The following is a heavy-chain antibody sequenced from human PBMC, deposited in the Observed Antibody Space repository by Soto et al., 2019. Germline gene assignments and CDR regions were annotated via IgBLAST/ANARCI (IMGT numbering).Heavy chain of an antibody. CDR2: IGGGGGSI. Sequence: EVQLLESGGGLVQPGGSLRLSCGASGFTFSNYDMSWVRQAPGKGLEWVSTIGGGGGSIYYADSGKGRFTISRDNSENALYMQMNSLRAEDTAVDYCAKMPASLVCFDYWGQGPLVTVSS. J-gene: IGHJ4*02. D-gene: IGHD2-2*01. CDR1: GFTFSNYD. CDR3: AKMPASLVCFDY. V-gene: IGHV3-23*01.